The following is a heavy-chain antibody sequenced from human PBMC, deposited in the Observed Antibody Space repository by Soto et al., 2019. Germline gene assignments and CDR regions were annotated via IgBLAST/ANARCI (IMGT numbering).Heavy chain of an antibody. CDR3: ARESGYDSPDD. Sequence: QIQVVQSGAKVKKPGSSVKVSCKTSGNTFISSSITWVRQAPGQGLEWMGKIIPVLGTTQYTQKFQGRLTSTADTATSTAYMELSSLRSEDTAIYFCARESGYDSPDDWGQGTLVTVSS. CDR2: IIPVLGTT. V-gene: IGHV1-69*08. J-gene: IGHJ4*02. CDR1: GNTFISSS. D-gene: IGHD5-12*01.